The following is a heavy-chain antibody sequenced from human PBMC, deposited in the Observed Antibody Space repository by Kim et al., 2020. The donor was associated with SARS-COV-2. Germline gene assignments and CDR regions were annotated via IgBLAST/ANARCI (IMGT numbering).Heavy chain of an antibody. D-gene: IGHD3-22*01. CDR2: INTNTGNP. Sequence: ASVKVSCKASGYTFTSYAMNWVRQAPGQGLEWMGWINTNTGNPTYAQGFTGRFVFSLDTSVSTAYLQISSLKAEDTAVYYCARDKEYYDSSGYYYYYYGMDVWGQGTTVTVSS. V-gene: IGHV7-4-1*02. J-gene: IGHJ6*02. CDR1: GYTFTSYA. CDR3: ARDKEYYDSSGYYYYYYGMDV.